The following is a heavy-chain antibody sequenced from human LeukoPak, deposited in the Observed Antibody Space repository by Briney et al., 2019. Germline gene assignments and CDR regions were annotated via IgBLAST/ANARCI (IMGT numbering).Heavy chain of an antibody. CDR2: INWNGGST. D-gene: IGHD6-19*01. J-gene: IGHJ4*02. CDR1: GFTFNTYS. V-gene: IGHV3-20*04. Sequence: GGSLRLSCAASGFTFNTYSMNWARQAPGKGLEWVSTINWNGGSTGYADSVKGRLTISRDNAKNSLYLQMNSLRAEDTALYYCARVSDISVAAYFDYWGQGTLVTVSS. CDR3: ARVSDISVAAYFDY.